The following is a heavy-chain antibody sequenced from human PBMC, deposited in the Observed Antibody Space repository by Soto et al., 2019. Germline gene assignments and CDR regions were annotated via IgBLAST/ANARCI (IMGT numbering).Heavy chain of an antibody. CDR2: TGGSGVAT. CDR3: AKDSPFSGTGRLAFDY. V-gene: IGHV3-23*01. J-gene: IGHJ4*02. CDR1: GFTFSGYA. D-gene: IGHD2-15*01. Sequence: PGGSLRLSCAASGFTFSGYAMTWVRQAPGKGFEWVSSTGGSGVATYYADSVTGRFTISRDNSKNTLYLQMDSLRAEDTAVYYCAKDSPFSGTGRLAFDYWGQGTLVTVSS.